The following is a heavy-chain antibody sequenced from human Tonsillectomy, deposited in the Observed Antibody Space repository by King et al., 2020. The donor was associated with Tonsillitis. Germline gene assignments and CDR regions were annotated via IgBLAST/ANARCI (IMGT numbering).Heavy chain of an antibody. Sequence: QVQLVESGGGVVQPGRSLRLSCETSGFTFSNYGMHWVRQAPGKGLEWLAVISFDGTNQHQTDSVKGRFSISRDNSKNTLFLQMNSLRAEDTAVYYCARERPYNSDWGIDQWGQGTLVTVSS. CDR3: ARERPYNSDWGIDQ. CDR2: ISFDGTNQ. CDR1: GFTFSNYG. V-gene: IGHV3-33*05. D-gene: IGHD6-19*01. J-gene: IGHJ4*02.